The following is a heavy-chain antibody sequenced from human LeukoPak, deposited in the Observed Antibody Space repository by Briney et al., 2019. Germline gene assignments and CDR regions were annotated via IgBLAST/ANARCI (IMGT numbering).Heavy chain of an antibody. Sequence: SETLSLTCGVHGASFSLYHWSWIRQSPGKGLEWIGEVNRWGRTNYNPSLESRVTLSVDTSKNQFSLNLRSLTAADTAVYYCATDSQSSVYYFWSQGALVTVSS. D-gene: IGHD6-25*01. V-gene: IGHV4-34*01. J-gene: IGHJ4*02. CDR1: GASFSLYH. CDR2: VNRWGRT. CDR3: ATDSQSSVYYF.